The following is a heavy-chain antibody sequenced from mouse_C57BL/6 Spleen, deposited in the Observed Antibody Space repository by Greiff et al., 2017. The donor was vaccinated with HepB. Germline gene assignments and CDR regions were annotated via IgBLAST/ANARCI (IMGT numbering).Heavy chain of an antibody. CDR1: GYTFTSYW. Sequence: VQLQQSGAELVKPGASVKLSCKASGYTFTSYWMHWVKQRPGQGLEWIGMIHPNSGSTNYNEKFKSKATLTVDKSSSTAYMQLSSLTSEDSAVYYCAIYYDDDEGYWGQGTTLTVSS. D-gene: IGHD2-4*01. V-gene: IGHV1-64*01. J-gene: IGHJ2*01. CDR2: IHPNSGST. CDR3: AIYYDDDEGY.